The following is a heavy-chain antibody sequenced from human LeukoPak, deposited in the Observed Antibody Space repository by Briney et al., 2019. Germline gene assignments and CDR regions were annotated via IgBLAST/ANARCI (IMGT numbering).Heavy chain of an antibody. CDR1: GGSFSGYY. D-gene: IGHD6-19*01. CDR3: ARGDIAVAGQTKKIAYYYYYYMDV. CDR2: INHSGIT. V-gene: IGHV4-34*01. Sequence: SETLSLTCAVYGGSFSGYYWSWIRQPPGKGLEWIGEINHSGITNYNPSLKSRVTISVDTSKNQFSLKLSSVTAADTAVYYCARGDIAVAGQTKKIAYYYYYYMDVWGKGTTVTVSS. J-gene: IGHJ6*03.